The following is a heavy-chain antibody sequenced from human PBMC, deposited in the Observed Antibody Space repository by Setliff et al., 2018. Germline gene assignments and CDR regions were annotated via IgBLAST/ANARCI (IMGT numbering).Heavy chain of an antibody. CDR1: GFTFSNNA. J-gene: IGHJ6*03. D-gene: IGHD3-22*01. CDR3: ATNPRKGRSGGYYYDDPYYYYMDV. Sequence: GGSLRLSCVASGFTFSNNAMHWVRQAPGKGLEWVAVIWYDGSNKYYADSVKGRFTISRDNSKNTLYLQMNSLRAEDTAVYYCATNPRKGRSGGYYYDDPYYYYMDVWGKGTTVTVSS. CDR2: IWYDGSNK. V-gene: IGHV3-33*08.